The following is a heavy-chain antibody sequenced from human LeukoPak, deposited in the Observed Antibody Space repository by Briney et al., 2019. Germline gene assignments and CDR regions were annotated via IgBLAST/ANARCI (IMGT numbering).Heavy chain of an antibody. CDR3: AKAGDWNYFDF. Sequence: GGSLRLSCAASGFTFSRYGMHWVRQAPGKGLEWVSAISPTGDGAYYADSVKGRFTISRDNSKNTLYVQMNSLRADDTAVYYCAKAGDWNYFDFWGQGALVTVS. D-gene: IGHD2-21*01. CDR1: GFTFSRYG. V-gene: IGHV3-23*01. CDR2: ISPTGDGA. J-gene: IGHJ4*02.